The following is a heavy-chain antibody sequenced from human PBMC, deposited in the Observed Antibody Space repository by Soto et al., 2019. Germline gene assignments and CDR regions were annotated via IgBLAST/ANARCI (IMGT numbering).Heavy chain of an antibody. Sequence: QVQLVQSGAEVKKPGSSLKVSCKASGGTFSSHTISWVRLAPGQGLEWMGRTIPILGITNYAQKFQGRVTLTADTSTGTAFMELSSLRSEDTAVYYCATSRHDSSFLYYGTDVWGQGTTVTVAS. CDR1: GGTFSSHT. CDR3: ATSRHDSSFLYYGTDV. V-gene: IGHV1-69*02. CDR2: TIPILGIT. J-gene: IGHJ6*02. D-gene: IGHD3-22*01.